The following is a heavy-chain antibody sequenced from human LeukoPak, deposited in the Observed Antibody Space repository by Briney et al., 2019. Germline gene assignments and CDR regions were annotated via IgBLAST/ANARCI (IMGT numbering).Heavy chain of an antibody. Sequence: GRSLRLSCAASGFTFSSYAMHWVRQAPGKGLEWVAVISYDGSNKYYADSVKGRFTISRDNAKNSLYLQMNSLRAEDTAVYYCARVMGAVDYYDSSGPNQLDYWGQGTLVTVSS. J-gene: IGHJ4*02. CDR1: GFTFSSYA. CDR2: ISYDGSNK. CDR3: ARVMGAVDYYDSSGPNQLDY. V-gene: IGHV3-30-3*01. D-gene: IGHD3-22*01.